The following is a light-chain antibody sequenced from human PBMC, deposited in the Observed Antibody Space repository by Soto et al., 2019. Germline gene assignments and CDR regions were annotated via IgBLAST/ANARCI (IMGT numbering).Light chain of an antibody. CDR1: NTNIGAGYE. J-gene: IGLJ1*01. V-gene: IGLV1-40*01. Sequence: QSVLTQPPSVSGAPGQRVTISCTGSNTNIGAGYEVNWYQQLPGSGPKLLIYVSTNRASGVPDRFSASKSAASASLAITGLQAEDEAEYYCQSYDPRLKLYVFGSGTKLTVL. CDR2: VST. CDR3: QSYDPRLKLYV.